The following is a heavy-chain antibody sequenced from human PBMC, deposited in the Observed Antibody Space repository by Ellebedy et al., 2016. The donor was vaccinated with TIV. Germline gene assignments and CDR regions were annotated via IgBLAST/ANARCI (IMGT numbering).Heavy chain of an antibody. CDR2: MTSDGSST. Sequence: GESLKISCVASGCTFNIYWMNWVRQNPGKGLVWVSRMTSDGSSTIYADSVKGRFTISRDNAKNTVYLQMNNLRADDTAVYYCARDWVYTIDQWGQGTLVTVSS. J-gene: IGHJ4*02. D-gene: IGHD2-8*01. CDR3: ARDWVYTIDQ. V-gene: IGHV3-74*01. CDR1: GCTFNIYW.